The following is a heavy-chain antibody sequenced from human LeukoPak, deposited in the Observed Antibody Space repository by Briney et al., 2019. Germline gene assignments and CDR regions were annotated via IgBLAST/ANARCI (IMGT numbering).Heavy chain of an antibody. J-gene: IGHJ4*02. CDR1: GYTFTGYY. V-gene: IGHV1-2*02. CDR3: ARTNNWNPPPTDY. D-gene: IGHD1-20*01. Sequence: ASVKVSCKASGYTFTGYYMHWVRLAPGQGLEWMGWINPNSGGTNYAQKFQGRVTMTRDTSISTAYMELSRLRSDDTAVYYCARTNNWNPPPTDYWGQGTLVTVSS. CDR2: INPNSGGT.